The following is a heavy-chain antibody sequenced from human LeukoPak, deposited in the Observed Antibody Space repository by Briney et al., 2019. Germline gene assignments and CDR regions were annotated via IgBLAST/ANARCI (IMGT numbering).Heavy chain of an antibody. CDR2: IIPIFGTA. Sequence: SVKVSCKASGGTFSSYAISWVRQAPGQWLEWMGRIIPIFGTANYAQKFQGRVTITADKSTSTAYMELSSLRSEDTAVYYCARTLRYYYDSSGYQYDAFDIWGQGTMVTVSS. CDR3: ARTLRYYYDSSGYQYDAFDI. D-gene: IGHD3-22*01. J-gene: IGHJ3*02. CDR1: GGTFSSYA. V-gene: IGHV1-69*06.